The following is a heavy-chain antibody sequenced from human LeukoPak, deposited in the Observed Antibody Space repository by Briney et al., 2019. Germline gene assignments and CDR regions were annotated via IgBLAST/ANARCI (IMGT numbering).Heavy chain of an antibody. CDR1: GGSISGSSYY. V-gene: IGHV4-39*07. Sequence: SETLSLTCTVSGGSISGSSYYWGWIRQPPGRGLEWIGSIYYSGSTYYDPSLKSRVTISVDTSKNQFSLKLSSVTAADTAVYYCARGYYYGSGSPEDPWGQGTLVTVSS. D-gene: IGHD3-10*01. CDR3: ARGYYYGSGSPEDP. CDR2: IYYSGST. J-gene: IGHJ4*02.